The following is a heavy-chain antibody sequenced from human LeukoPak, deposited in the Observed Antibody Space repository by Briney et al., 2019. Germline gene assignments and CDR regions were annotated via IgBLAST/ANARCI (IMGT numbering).Heavy chain of an antibody. Sequence: SQTLSLTCAISGDSVSSNSAAWNWIRQSPSRGLEWLGRTYYRSKWYNDYAVSVKSRITINPDTSKNQFSLQLNSVTPEDTAVYYCTKAKGQSWLFSYYWGRGTLVTVSS. J-gene: IGHJ4*02. D-gene: IGHD3-22*01. V-gene: IGHV6-1*01. CDR3: TKAKGQSWLFSYY. CDR1: GDSVSSNSAA. CDR2: TYYRSKWYN.